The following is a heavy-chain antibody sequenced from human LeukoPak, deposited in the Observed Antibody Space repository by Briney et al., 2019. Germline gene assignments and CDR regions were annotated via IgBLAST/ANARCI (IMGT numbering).Heavy chain of an antibody. CDR2: FYYSGNT. CDR1: GGSISSSSYY. J-gene: IGHJ4*02. V-gene: IGHV4-39*01. D-gene: IGHD3-22*01. Sequence: PSETLSLTCTVSGGSISSSSYYWGWLRQPPGKGLEWIGSFYYSGNTYYNPSLKSRVTISVDTSKNQFSLDLSSVTAADTAVYYCARLYYDSSGYYQICYFDYWGQGTLVTVSS. CDR3: ARLYYDSSGYYQICYFDY.